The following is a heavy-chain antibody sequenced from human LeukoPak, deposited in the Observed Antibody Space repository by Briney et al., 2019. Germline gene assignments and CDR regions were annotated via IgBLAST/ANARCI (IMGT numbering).Heavy chain of an antibody. D-gene: IGHD3-3*01. V-gene: IGHV4-34*01. CDR3: ARRIGVNYDFWSGYYRSWFDP. Sequence: PSETLSLTCTVSGGSISSYYWSWIRQPPGKGLEWIREINHSGSTNYNPSLKSRVTISVDTSKNQFSLKLSSVTAADTAVYYCARRIGVNYDFWSGYYRSWFDPWGQGTLVTVSS. CDR2: INHSGST. CDR1: GGSISSYY. J-gene: IGHJ5*02.